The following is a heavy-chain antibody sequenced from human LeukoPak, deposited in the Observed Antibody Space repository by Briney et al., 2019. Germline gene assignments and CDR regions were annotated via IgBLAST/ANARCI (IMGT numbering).Heavy chain of an antibody. D-gene: IGHD6-19*01. Sequence: GGSLRLSCAASGFIFDDHGMSWVRQAPGKGLEWVSGINWNGGSTGYADSVKGRFTTSRDNAKNSLYLQMDSLSAEDTAFYYCAKNLGSGWYFPFDYWGQGTLVTVSS. CDR3: AKNLGSGWYFPFDY. V-gene: IGHV3-20*04. CDR2: INWNGGST. CDR1: GFIFDDHG. J-gene: IGHJ4*02.